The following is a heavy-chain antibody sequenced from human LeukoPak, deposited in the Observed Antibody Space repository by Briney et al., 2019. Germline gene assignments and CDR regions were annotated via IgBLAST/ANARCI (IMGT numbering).Heavy chain of an antibody. J-gene: IGHJ4*02. D-gene: IGHD1-26*01. CDR3: ARVGATTDFDY. V-gene: IGHV3-23*01. CDR2: ISGSGGST. CDR1: GFTFSDYY. Sequence: PGGSLRLSCAASGFTFSDYYMSWIRQAPGKGLEWVSAISGSGGSTYYADSVKGRFTISRDNSKNTLYLQMNSLRAEDTAVYYCARVGATTDFDYWGQGTLVTVSS.